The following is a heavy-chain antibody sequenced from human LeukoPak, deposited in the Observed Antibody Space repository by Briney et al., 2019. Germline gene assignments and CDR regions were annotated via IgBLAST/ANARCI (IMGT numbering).Heavy chain of an antibody. CDR3: ARDARNSGYLTLYYYYGMDV. V-gene: IGHV1-18*01. CDR2: ISAYNGNT. Sequence: ASVKVSCKASGYTFTSYGISWVRQAPGQGLEWMGWISAYNGNTNYAQKLQGRVTMTTDTSTSTAYVELRSLRSDDTAVYYCARDARNSGYLTLYYYYGMDVWGQGTTVTVSS. J-gene: IGHJ6*02. CDR1: GYTFTSYG. D-gene: IGHD5-12*01.